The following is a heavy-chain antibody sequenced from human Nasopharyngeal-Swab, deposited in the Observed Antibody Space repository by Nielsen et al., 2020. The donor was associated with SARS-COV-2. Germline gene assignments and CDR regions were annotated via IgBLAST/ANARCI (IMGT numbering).Heavy chain of an antibody. CDR1: GYSISRGYY. V-gene: IGHV4-38-2*01. J-gene: IGHJ3*02. Sequence: SETLSLTCAVSGYSISRGYYWGWLRQPPGKGLEWIGSIYHSGSLYYNPSLKRRVTISVDTSKNQFSLKLSSVTAADTAVYYCARHAGYCSSTSCYSSRGNDAFDIWGQGTMVTVSS. CDR2: IYHSGSL. CDR3: ARHAGYCSSTSCYSSRGNDAFDI. D-gene: IGHD2-2*03.